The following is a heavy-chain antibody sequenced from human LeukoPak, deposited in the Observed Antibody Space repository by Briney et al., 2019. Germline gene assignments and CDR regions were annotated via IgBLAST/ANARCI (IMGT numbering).Heavy chain of an antibody. CDR1: GFTFSSYA. CDR2: ISGSGGST. V-gene: IGHV3-23*01. J-gene: IGHJ4*02. CDR3: AKESRQYYYDSSGSFDY. Sequence: PGGSLRLSCAASGFTFSSYAMSWVRQAPGKGLEWVLVISGSGGSTSYADSVKGRFTIFRDNSKNTLYLQMNSLRAEDTAVYYCAKESRQYYYDSSGSFDYWGQGTLVTVSS. D-gene: IGHD3-22*01.